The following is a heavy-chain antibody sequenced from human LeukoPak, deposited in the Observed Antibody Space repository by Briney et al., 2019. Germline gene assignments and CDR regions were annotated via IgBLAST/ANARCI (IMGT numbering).Heavy chain of an antibody. CDR2: INPNSGGT. V-gene: IGHV1-2*02. J-gene: IGHJ4*02. Sequence: ASVKVSCKASGYTFTGYYMHWVRQAPGQGLEWMGWINPNSGGTNYAQKFQGRVTMTRDTSISTAYMELSRLRSDDTAVYYCARAEDYVWGASTYYFDYWGQGTLVTVSS. CDR1: GYTFTGYY. CDR3: ARAEDYVWGASTYYFDY. D-gene: IGHD3-16*01.